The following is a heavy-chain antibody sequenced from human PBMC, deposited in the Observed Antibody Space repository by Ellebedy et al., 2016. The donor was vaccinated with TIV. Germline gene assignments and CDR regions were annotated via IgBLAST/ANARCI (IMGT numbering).Heavy chain of an antibody. Sequence: MPSETLSLTCTVSGGSISSYYLRWIRQPPGKGLEWIGYIYYSGSTNYNPALKSRVTLSVDTSKYQFSLKLSYVTAADTAVYYCARGEVTLYYYGMDVWGQGTTVTVSS. CDR1: GGSISSYY. CDR3: ARGEVTLYYYGMDV. CDR2: IYYSGST. J-gene: IGHJ6*02. V-gene: IGHV4-59*01.